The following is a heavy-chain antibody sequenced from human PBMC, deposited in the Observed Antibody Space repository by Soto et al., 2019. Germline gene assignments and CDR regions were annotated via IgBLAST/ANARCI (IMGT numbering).Heavy chain of an antibody. Sequence: ESGGGLVQPGGSLRLSCAASGFTVSSNYMSWVRQAPGKGLEWVSVIYSGGSTYYADPVKGRFTISRDNSKNTLYLQMNSLRAEDTAVYYCARDATDYYFDYWGQGTLVTVSS. CDR1: GFTVSSNY. J-gene: IGHJ4*02. V-gene: IGHV3-66*01. CDR2: IYSGGST. CDR3: ARDATDYYFDY. D-gene: IGHD2-15*01.